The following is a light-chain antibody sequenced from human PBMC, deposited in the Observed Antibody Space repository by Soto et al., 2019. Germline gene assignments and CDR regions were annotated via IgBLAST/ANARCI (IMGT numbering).Light chain of an antibody. CDR1: QSVSSN. CDR2: GAS. CDR3: KQYRT. J-gene: IGKJ1*01. Sequence: EIVLTQSPVTLSVSPGERATLSCRASQSVSSNLAWYQQKPGQAPRLLIYGASTRANGFPARFSGGGSGTEFTLPVSNQQAEDYALYYCKQYRTFGQGTKVEIK. V-gene: IGKV3-15*01.